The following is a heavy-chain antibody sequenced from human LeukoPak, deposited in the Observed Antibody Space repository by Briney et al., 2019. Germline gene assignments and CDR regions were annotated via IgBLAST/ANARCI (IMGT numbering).Heavy chain of an antibody. Sequence: GGSPRLSCAASGFTFSSYGMHWVRQAPGKGLEWVAVIWYDGSNKYYADSVKGRFTISRDNSKNTLYLQMNSLRAEDTAVYYCARTYYDFWSGYPHGAFDIWGQGTMVTVSS. V-gene: IGHV3-33*01. CDR3: ARTYYDFWSGYPHGAFDI. J-gene: IGHJ3*02. CDR2: IWYDGSNK. D-gene: IGHD3-3*01. CDR1: GFTFSSYG.